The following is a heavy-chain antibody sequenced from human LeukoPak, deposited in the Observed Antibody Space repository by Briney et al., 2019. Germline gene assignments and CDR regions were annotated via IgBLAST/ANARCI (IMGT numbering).Heavy chain of an antibody. D-gene: IGHD3-22*01. CDR1: GFTFSRNG. Sequence: GRSLRLSCAASGFTFSRNGMHWVRQAPGKGLEWVAVIWDDASYKYYADSVKGRFTISRDNSENTLYLQMNSLRDEDTAVYYCARDVWGDRSSYFDYWGQGILVTVSS. V-gene: IGHV3-33*01. CDR2: IWDDASYK. CDR3: ARDVWGDRSSYFDY. J-gene: IGHJ4*02.